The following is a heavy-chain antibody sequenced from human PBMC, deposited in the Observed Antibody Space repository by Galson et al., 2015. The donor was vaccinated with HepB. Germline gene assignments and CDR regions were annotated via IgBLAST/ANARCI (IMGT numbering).Heavy chain of an antibody. CDR3: TTAIEYSYGYGAYYYYYMDV. CDR1: GFTFSNAW. J-gene: IGHJ6*03. D-gene: IGHD5-18*01. V-gene: IGHV3-15*01. CDR2: IKSKTDGGTT. Sequence: SLRLSCAASGFTFSNAWMSWVRQAPGKGLEWVGRIKSKTDGGTTDYAAPVKGRFTISRDDSKNTLYLQMNSLKTEDTAVYYCTTAIEYSYGYGAYYYYYMDVWGKGTTVTVSS.